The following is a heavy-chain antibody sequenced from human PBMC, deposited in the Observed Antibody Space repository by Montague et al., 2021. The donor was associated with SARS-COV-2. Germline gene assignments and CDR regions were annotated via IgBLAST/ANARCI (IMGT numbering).Heavy chain of an antibody. CDR2: MFYGGST. CDR3: ATIATTGPQGFNR. D-gene: IGHD1/OR15-1a*01. Sequence: SETLSLTCSVSGDSVSRYYWSWIRQSPGKGLEWIGYMFYGGSTNSNSALQSRASFSVDTSKNQFSLRLKSVTIADTAVYYCATIATTGPQGFNRWGQGTLVTVST. J-gene: IGHJ4*02. CDR1: GDSVSRYY. V-gene: IGHV4-59*02.